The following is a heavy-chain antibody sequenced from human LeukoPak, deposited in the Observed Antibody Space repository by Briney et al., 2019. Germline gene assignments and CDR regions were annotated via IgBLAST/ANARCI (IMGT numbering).Heavy chain of an antibody. J-gene: IGHJ5*02. Sequence: ASVKVSCKASGYTFTSYDIHWVRQATGHGLEWMGWMNPNSGNTGYAQKFQGRVTITRNTSISTAYMEPSSLRSEDTAVYYCARGRNYYDSSGYDWFDPWGQGTLVTVSS. D-gene: IGHD3-22*01. CDR3: ARGRNYYDSSGYDWFDP. CDR2: MNPNSGNT. V-gene: IGHV1-8*03. CDR1: GYTFTSYD.